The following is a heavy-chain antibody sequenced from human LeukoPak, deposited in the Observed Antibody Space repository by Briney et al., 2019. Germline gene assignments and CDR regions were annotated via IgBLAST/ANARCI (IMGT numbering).Heavy chain of an antibody. CDR1: GGSFSGYY. CDR3: ASSYYDYVWGSYRRNWFDP. Sequence: SETLSLTCAVYGGSFSGYYWSWIRQPPGKGLEWIGEINHSGSTNYNPSLKSRVTISVDTSKNQFSLKLSSVTAADTAVYYCASSYYDYVWGSYRRNWFDPWGQGTLVTVSS. CDR2: INHSGST. J-gene: IGHJ5*02. D-gene: IGHD3-16*02. V-gene: IGHV4-34*01.